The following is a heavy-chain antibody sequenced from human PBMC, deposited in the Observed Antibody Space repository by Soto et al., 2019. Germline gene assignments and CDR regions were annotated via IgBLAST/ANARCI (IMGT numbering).Heavy chain of an antibody. CDR2: VSHRGTA. Sequence: TLSLTCAVSGGSIDSTAYSLSWIRQPPGKGLEWIGYVSHRGTAYSIPSLNGRLTLSMDSSQTQFSLKLTSVTAADSAVYYCDRIHWSQSSLDYWGRGILGTVSS. D-gene: IGHD6-19*01. J-gene: IGHJ4*02. V-gene: IGHV4-30-2*01. CDR1: GGSIDSTAYS. CDR3: DRIHWSQSSLDY.